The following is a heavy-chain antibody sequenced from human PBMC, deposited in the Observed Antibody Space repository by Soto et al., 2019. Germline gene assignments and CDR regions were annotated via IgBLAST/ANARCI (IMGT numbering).Heavy chain of an antibody. J-gene: IGHJ4*02. Sequence: QLQLQESGSGLVKPSQTLSLTCAVSGGSISSGGYSWTWIRQPPGKGLEWIGYISHSGSTYYNPSLKSRVTMSLHRSKIQFSLKPRSVTAADAAVYYCARGPPVGRWGQGTLVSFSA. CDR1: GGSISSGGYS. V-gene: IGHV4-30-2*01. CDR2: ISHSGST. CDR3: ARGPPVGR.